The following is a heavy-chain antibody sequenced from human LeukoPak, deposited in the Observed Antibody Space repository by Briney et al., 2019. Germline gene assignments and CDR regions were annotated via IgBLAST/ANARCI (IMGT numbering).Heavy chain of an antibody. Sequence: GESLQISCKGSGYSFTSYWIGWVRQMPGKGLEWMGLIYPGDSDTRYSPSFQGQVTISADKSISTAYLPWSSLKASDTAMYYCARPYYYDSSGYYDAFGIWGQGTMVTVSS. CDR2: IYPGDSDT. CDR1: GYSFTSYW. V-gene: IGHV5-51*01. D-gene: IGHD3-22*01. J-gene: IGHJ3*02. CDR3: ARPYYYDSSGYYDAFGI.